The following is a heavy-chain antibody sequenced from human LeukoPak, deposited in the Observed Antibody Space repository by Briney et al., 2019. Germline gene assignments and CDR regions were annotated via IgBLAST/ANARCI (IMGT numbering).Heavy chain of an antibody. CDR3: ARSYYDILTGPGGFDI. D-gene: IGHD3-9*01. Sequence: SETLSLTCTVSGGSISSGDYYWSLIRQPPGKGLEWIGYIYYSGSTYYNPSLKSRVTISVDTSKNQFSLKLSSVTAADTAVYYCARSYYDILTGPGGFDIWGQGTMVTVSS. CDR1: GGSISSGDYY. V-gene: IGHV4-30-4*01. J-gene: IGHJ3*02. CDR2: IYYSGST.